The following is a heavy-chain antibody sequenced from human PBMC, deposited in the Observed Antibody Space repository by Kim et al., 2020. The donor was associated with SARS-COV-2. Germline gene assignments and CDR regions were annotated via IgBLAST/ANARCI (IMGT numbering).Heavy chain of an antibody. Sequence: ADSVKGRFTISRDNSKNTLYLQMNSLRAEDTAVYYCARDIVLTGTEGPDYWGQGTLVTVSS. D-gene: IGHD1-7*01. J-gene: IGHJ4*02. CDR3: ARDIVLTGTEGPDY. V-gene: IGHV3-33*01.